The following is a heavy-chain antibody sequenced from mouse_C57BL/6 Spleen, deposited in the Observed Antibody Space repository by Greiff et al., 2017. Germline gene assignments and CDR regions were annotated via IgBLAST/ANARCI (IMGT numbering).Heavy chain of an antibody. J-gene: IGHJ4*01. CDR1: GYTFTDHT. CDR3: ARPLYYYGSSFYAMDY. V-gene: IGHV1-78*01. Sequence: QVQLQQSDAELVKPGASVKISCKVSGYTFTDHTIHWMKQRPEQGLEWIGYIYPRDGSTKYNEKFKGKATLTADKSSSTAYMQLNSLTSEDSAVYSCARPLYYYGSSFYAMDYWGQGTSVTVSS. D-gene: IGHD1-1*01. CDR2: IYPRDGST.